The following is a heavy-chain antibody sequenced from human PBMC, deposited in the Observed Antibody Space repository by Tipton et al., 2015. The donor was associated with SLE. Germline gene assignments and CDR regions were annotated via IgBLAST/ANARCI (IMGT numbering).Heavy chain of an antibody. D-gene: IGHD6-19*01. CDR1: GFTFSSYG. V-gene: IGHV3-30*02. Sequence: GSLRLSCAASGFTFSSYGMHWVRQAPGKGLEWVAFIRYDGSNKYYADSVKGRFTISRDNSKNTLYLQMNSLRAEDTAVYYCATVPGYSSAPYYFDYWGQGTLVTVSS. CDR3: ATVPGYSSAPYYFDY. J-gene: IGHJ4*02. CDR2: IRYDGSNK.